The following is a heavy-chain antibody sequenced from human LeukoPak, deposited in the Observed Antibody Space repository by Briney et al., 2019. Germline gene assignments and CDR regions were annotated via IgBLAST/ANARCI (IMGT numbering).Heavy chain of an antibody. J-gene: IGHJ4*02. CDR1: GYSFTSYW. CDR3: ARRDHYDNIRTVAAFDY. D-gene: IGHD3-22*01. Sequence: GESLKISXKGSGYSFTSYWIGWVLQMPGRGLEWMGIMYPGDSETRYSPAFQGQVSISADKSTSTAYLQWSSLKASDTGIYYCARRDHYDNIRTVAAFDYWGQGTLVTVSS. V-gene: IGHV5-51*01. CDR2: MYPGDSET.